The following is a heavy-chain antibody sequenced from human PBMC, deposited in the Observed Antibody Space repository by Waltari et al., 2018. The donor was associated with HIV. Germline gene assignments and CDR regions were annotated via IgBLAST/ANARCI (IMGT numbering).Heavy chain of an antibody. V-gene: IGHV3-7*01. CDR2: IKDDGREE. CDR3: ARLVYTGSYIDSCDI. CDR1: GFTFSHYW. J-gene: IGHJ3*02. Sequence: EVQLVESGGGLVQPGGSLRLSCAASGFTFSHYWMNWVRQPPTKGLEWVANIKDDGREEYYVDSVKGRFTISRDNAKNSLYLQMNSLRVEDTAVYYCARLVYTGSYIDSCDIWGQGTKATVSS. D-gene: IGHD1-26*01.